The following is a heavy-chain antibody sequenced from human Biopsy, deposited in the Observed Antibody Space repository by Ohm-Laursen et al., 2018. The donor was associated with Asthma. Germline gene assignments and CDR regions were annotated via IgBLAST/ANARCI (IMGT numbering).Heavy chain of an antibody. Sequence: ASVKVSCKASGYPFIGYHIHWMRQAPGQGLEWMGIINPSGGSTSYAQKFQGRVTMARDTSTSTVYMELSSLRSEDTAVYYCARAGALIVGAIMGYWGQGTLVTVSS. CDR3: ARAGALIVGAIMGY. D-gene: IGHD1-26*01. CDR1: GYPFIGYH. CDR2: INPSGGST. V-gene: IGHV1-46*01. J-gene: IGHJ4*02.